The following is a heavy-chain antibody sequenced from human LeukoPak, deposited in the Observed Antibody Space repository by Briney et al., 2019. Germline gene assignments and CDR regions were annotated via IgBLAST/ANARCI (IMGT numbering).Heavy chain of an antibody. CDR1: GGSISSSSYY. V-gene: IGHV4-39*01. Sequence: MSSETLSLTCTVSGGSISSSSYYWGWIRQPPGKGLEWIGSIYYSGSTYYNPSLKSRVTISVDTSKSQFSLKLSSVTAADTAVYYCASGSFTVPGFDYWGQGTLVTVSS. J-gene: IGHJ4*02. D-gene: IGHD4-4*01. CDR3: ASGSFTVPGFDY. CDR2: IYYSGST.